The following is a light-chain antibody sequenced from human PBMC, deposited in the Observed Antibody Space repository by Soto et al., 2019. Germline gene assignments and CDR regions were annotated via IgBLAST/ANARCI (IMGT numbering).Light chain of an antibody. J-gene: IGKJ1*01. V-gene: IGKV3-20*01. CDR3: QQYGSPLWT. CDR2: DTS. Sequence: EIVLTQSPGTLSLSPGERATLSCRASQSVRSSFLAWYQQKPGQAPRLLIYDTSSRAAGIPDRFSGSGSGTDFTLTISRLEPEDFAVYYCQQYGSPLWTFGQGTKVDIK. CDR1: QSVRSSF.